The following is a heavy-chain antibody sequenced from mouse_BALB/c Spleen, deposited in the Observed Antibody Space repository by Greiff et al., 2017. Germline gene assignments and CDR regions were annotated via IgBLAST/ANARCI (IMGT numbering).Heavy chain of an antibody. J-gene: IGHJ4*01. V-gene: IGHV5-12-2*01. CDR2: ISNGGGST. Sequence: EVKVVESGGGLVQPGGSLKLSCAASGFTFSSYTMSWVRQTPEKRLEWVAYISNGGGSTYYPDTVKGRFTISRDNAKNTLYLQMSSLKSEDTAMYYCARHGQDYAMDYWGQGTSVTVSS. D-gene: IGHD3-3*01. CDR1: GFTFSSYT. CDR3: ARHGQDYAMDY.